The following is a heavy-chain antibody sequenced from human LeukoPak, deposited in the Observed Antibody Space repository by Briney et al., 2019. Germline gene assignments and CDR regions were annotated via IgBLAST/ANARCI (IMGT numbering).Heavy chain of an antibody. J-gene: IGHJ4*02. CDR1: RYTFTGYY. V-gene: IGHV1-69*06. Sequence: SVKVSCKASRYTFTGYYIHWVRQAPGRGLEWMGGIIPIFGTANYAQKFQGRVTITADKSTSTAYMELSSLRSEDTAVYYCARFLGGSYFDYWGQGTLVTVSS. D-gene: IGHD1-26*01. CDR3: ARFLGGSYFDY. CDR2: IIPIFGTA.